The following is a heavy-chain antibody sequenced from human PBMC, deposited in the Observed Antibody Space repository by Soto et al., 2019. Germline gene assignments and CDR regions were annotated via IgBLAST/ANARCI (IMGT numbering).Heavy chain of an antibody. CDR1: GFTFSSYR. CDR2: IWYDGSNK. CDR3: ARDGPVVPAAMGYYYGMDV. J-gene: IGHJ6*02. V-gene: IGHV3-33*01. Sequence: SLRLSCAASGFTFSSYRMHWVPQARGKGLEWVAVIWYDGSNKYYADSVKGRFTISRDNSKNTLYLQMNSLRAEDTAVYYCARDGPVVPAAMGYYYGMDVWGQGTTVTVSS. D-gene: IGHD2-2*01.